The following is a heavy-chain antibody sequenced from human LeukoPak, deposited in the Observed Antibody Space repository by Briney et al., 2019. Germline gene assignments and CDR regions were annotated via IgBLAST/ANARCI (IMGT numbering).Heavy chain of an antibody. Sequence: GESLKTSCKGSGYRFTSYWIGWVRQMPGKGLEWMGILYPGDSDTRYSPFFQGQVTISADKSISTAYLQWSSLKASDTAMYYCARLLGGIAAAGTWYFDYWGQGTLVTVSS. CDR2: LYPGDSDT. J-gene: IGHJ4*02. CDR3: ARLLGGIAAAGTWYFDY. CDR1: GYRFTSYW. V-gene: IGHV5-51*01. D-gene: IGHD6-13*01.